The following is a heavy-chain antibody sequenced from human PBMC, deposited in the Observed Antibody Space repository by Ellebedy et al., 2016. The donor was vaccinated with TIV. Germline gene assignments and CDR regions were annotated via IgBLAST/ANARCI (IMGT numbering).Heavy chain of an antibody. CDR3: TTDIMIVVV. CDR2: IRSATDGGTT. Sequence: PGGSLRLSCAASGFSFSDAWMNWVRQAPGKGLEWVGRIRSATDGGTTDYAAPVKGRFTSSRDDSKNTLYLQIHSLKPEDTAVYYCTTDIMIVVVWGQGTRVTVSS. CDR1: GFSFSDAW. J-gene: IGHJ4*02. V-gene: IGHV3-15*07. D-gene: IGHD3-22*01.